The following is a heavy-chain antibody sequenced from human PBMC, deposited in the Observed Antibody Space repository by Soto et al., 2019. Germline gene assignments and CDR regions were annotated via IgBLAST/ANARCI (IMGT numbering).Heavy chain of an antibody. V-gene: IGHV3-30-3*01. CDR1: GFPFSSYS. CDR2: ISYDGSNK. CDR3: ARVYSSLDYGIDY. J-gene: IGHJ4*02. D-gene: IGHD6-6*01. Sequence: HPGGSLRLSCAASGFPFSSYSMHWVRQAPGKGLEWVAVISYDGSNKYYADSVKGRFTISRDNSKNTLYLQMNSLRPEDTAVYYCARVYSSLDYGIDYWGQGTLVTVSS.